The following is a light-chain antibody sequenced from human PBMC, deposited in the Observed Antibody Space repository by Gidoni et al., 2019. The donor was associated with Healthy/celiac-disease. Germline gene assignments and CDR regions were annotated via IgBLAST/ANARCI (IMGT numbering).Light chain of an antibody. CDR2: DAS. V-gene: IGKV1-33*01. J-gene: IGKJ2*01. CDR3: QQYDNIRYT. CDR1: QDISNY. Sequence: DVQMTQSPSSLSASVGDRVTITCRASQDISNYLNWYQQKPGKAPKLLIYDASNLQKGVPSRFSGSGSGTDFTFTISSLQPEDIATYYCQQYDNIRYTFGQGTKLEIK.